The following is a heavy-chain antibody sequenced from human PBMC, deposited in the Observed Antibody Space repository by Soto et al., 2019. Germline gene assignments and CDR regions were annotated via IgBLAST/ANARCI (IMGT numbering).Heavy chain of an antibody. CDR2: ISYDGSNK. J-gene: IGHJ4*02. CDR1: GFTFSSYG. CDR3: AKGSWELPEFDY. Sequence: QVQLVESGGGVVQPGRSLRLSCAASGFTFSSYGMHWVRQAPGKGLEWVAVISYDGSNKYYADSVKGRFTISRDNSKNTLYLQMNSLRAEDTAVYYCAKGSWELPEFDYWCQGTLVTVSS. D-gene: IGHD1-26*01. V-gene: IGHV3-30*18.